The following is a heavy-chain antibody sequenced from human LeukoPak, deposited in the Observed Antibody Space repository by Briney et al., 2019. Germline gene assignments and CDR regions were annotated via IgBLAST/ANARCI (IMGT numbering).Heavy chain of an antibody. D-gene: IGHD4-17*01. CDR1: GYTLTELS. Sequence: ASVKVSCEVSGYTLTELSMHWVRQAPGKGLEWMGGFDPEDGETIYAQKFQGRVTMTEDTSTDTAYMELSSLRSEDTAVYYCATGGYGDYESYFDYWGQGTLVTVSS. J-gene: IGHJ4*02. CDR3: ATGGYGDYESYFDY. CDR2: FDPEDGET. V-gene: IGHV1-24*01.